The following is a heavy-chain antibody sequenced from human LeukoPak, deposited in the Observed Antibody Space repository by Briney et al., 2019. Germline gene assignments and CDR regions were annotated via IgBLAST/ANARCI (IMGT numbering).Heavy chain of an antibody. J-gene: IGHJ5*02. CDR1: GGSISDYY. Sequence: SETLSLTCTVSGGSISDYYWNWIRQPPGKGLEWIGYLSYSGSTNYNPSLKSRVTISVDTSKNQFSLKLNSVTAADTAVYYCARHYGPWGQGTLVTVSS. CDR2: LSYSGST. CDR3: ARHYGP. V-gene: IGHV4-59*08. D-gene: IGHD3-10*01.